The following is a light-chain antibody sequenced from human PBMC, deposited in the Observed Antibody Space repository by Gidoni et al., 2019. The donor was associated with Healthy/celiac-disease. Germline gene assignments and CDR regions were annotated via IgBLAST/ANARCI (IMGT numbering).Light chain of an antibody. Sequence: NFILTQPHSVSESPVKTVTISCTGSSGSIASNYVQWYQQRPGSAPTTVIYEDNQRPSGVPDRFAGSIDSSSNSASLTISGLKTEDEADYYCQSYDSSIVVFGGGTKLTVL. V-gene: IGLV6-57*02. J-gene: IGLJ2*01. CDR1: SGSIASNY. CDR2: EDN. CDR3: QSYDSSIVV.